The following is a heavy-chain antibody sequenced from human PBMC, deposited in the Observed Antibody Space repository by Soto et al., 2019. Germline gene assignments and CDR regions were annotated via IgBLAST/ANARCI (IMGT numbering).Heavy chain of an antibody. J-gene: IGHJ4*02. CDR1: GGTISSSSYY. D-gene: IGHD5-18*01. Sequence: SETLSLTCTVSGGTISSSSYYWSWIRQPPGKGLEWIGYIYYSGSTNYNPSLKSRVTISVDTSKNQFSLKLSSVTAADTAVYYCARREGTAISGPFDYWGQGTLVTVSS. CDR3: ARREGTAISGPFDY. CDR2: IYYSGST. V-gene: IGHV4-61*01.